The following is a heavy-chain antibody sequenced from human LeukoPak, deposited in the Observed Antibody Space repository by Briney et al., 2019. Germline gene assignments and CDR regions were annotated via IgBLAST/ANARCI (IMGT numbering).Heavy chain of an antibody. CDR3: AKGLSTYYDFWSGYYQGYYYYGMDV. Sequence: GGSLRLSCVASGLPIGDYAMHWVRQAPGKGLEWVSLISGDGGSTYYADSVKGRFTISRDNSKNSLYLQMNSLRTEDTALYYCAKGLSTYYDFWSGYYQGYYYYGMDVWGQGTTVTVSS. D-gene: IGHD3-3*01. CDR1: GLPIGDYA. V-gene: IGHV3-43*02. CDR2: ISGDGGST. J-gene: IGHJ6*02.